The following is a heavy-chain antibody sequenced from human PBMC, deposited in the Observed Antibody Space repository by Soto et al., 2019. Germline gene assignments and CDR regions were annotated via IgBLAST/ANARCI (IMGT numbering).Heavy chain of an antibody. Sequence: PGESLKISCKGSGYSFTTYWIGWVRQMPGKGLEWMGIIYPGDSDTRYSPSFQGQVTISADRSINTAYLQWSSLKASDTAMYYYARPLIVSAAGAFDIWGKGTMVTVSS. D-gene: IGHD6-13*01. CDR2: IYPGDSDT. CDR1: GYSFTTYW. J-gene: IGHJ3*02. V-gene: IGHV5-51*01. CDR3: ARPLIVSAAGAFDI.